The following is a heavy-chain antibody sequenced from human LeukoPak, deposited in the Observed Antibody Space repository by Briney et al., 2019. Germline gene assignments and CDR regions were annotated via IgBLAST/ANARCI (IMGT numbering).Heavy chain of an antibody. J-gene: IGHJ4*02. CDR3: AQSQNYGDGFDY. CDR1: GGSFSCYS. V-gene: IGHV4-34*01. D-gene: IGHD4-17*01. CDR2: INHSGST. Sequence: PSETLFVTCAVYGGSFSCYSWSWIRQPPGKGLEWIGEINHSGSTNYNPSLKSRVTISVDTSKIQFSLKLSSVTAADTAVYYCAQSQNYGDGFDYWGQGTLVTVSS.